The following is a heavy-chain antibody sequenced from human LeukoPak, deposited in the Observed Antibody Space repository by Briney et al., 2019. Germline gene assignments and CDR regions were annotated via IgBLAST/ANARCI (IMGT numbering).Heavy chain of an antibody. CDR1: GFTFSSYW. CDR2: IKQDGSEK. V-gene: IGHV3-7*03. J-gene: IGHJ4*02. D-gene: IGHD3-3*01. CDR3: ARDERLLSFLK. Sequence: PGGSLRLSCAASGFTFSSYWMSWVRQAPGKGLEWVANIKQDGSEKYYVDSVKGRFTISRDNSKNTLYLQMNSLRAEDTAIYYCARDERLLSFLKWGQGTLVTVSS.